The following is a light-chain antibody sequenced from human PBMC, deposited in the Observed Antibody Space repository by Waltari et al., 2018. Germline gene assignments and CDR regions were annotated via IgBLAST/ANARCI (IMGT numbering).Light chain of an antibody. CDR1: SSDVGGYNY. CDR3: SSYAGSNNWV. V-gene: IGLV2-8*01. J-gene: IGLJ3*02. Sequence: QSALTQPPSASGSPGQSVTISCTGTSSDVGGYNYVSWYQQHPGKAPKLIIFEVSKRPSGVPGRFSGSKSGNTASLTVSGLQADDEAHYYCSSYAGSNNWVFGGGTKLTVL. CDR2: EVS.